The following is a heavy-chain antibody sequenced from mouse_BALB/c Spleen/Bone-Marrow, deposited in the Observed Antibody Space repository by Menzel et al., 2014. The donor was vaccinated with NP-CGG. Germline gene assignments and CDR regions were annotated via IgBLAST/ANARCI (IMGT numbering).Heavy chain of an antibody. Sequence: QVQLQQSGAELVKPGASVKLSCKASGYTFTSYYMYWVKQRLGQGLEWIGEINPSNGGTNFNEKFKSKATLTVDKSSSTAYMQLSSLTSEDSAVYYCTRGGWLAMDYWGQGASVTVSS. CDR2: INPSNGGT. D-gene: IGHD2-3*01. J-gene: IGHJ4*01. CDR1: GYTFTSYY. CDR3: TRGGWLAMDY. V-gene: IGHV1S81*02.